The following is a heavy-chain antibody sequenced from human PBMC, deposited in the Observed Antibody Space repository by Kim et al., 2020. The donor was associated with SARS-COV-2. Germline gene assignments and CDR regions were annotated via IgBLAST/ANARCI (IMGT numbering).Heavy chain of an antibody. Sequence: VRGRFTISRDNAKKSLYLQMNSLRDEDTAVYYCARSFYGSGSYYPSSLDYWGQGTLVTVSS. J-gene: IGHJ4*02. CDR3: ARSFYGSGSYYPSSLDY. D-gene: IGHD3-10*01. V-gene: IGHV3-48*02.